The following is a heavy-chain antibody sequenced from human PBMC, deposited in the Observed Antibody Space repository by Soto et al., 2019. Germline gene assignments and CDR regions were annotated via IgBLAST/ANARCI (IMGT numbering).Heavy chain of an antibody. CDR3: ARRGGVGATTYDF. J-gene: IGHJ4*02. CDR1: GGSISSSSYY. Sequence: QVQRQESGPGLVKPSESLSLTCTVSGGSISSSSYYWGWIRQPPGKGLEWIGTIYYSGSTYYNPSLKSRVTISVDTSKNQFSLKLSSVTAADTAVYYCARRGGVGATTYDFWGQGTLVTVSS. CDR2: IYYSGST. D-gene: IGHD1-26*01. V-gene: IGHV4-39*01.